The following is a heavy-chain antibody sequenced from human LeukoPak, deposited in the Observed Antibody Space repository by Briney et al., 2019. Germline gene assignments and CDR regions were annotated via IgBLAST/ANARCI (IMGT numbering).Heavy chain of an antibody. V-gene: IGHV3-30*03. Sequence: GRSLRLSCAASGFTFSSYGMHWVRQAPGKGLEWVAVISYDGSNKYYADSVKGRFTISRDNSKNTLYLQMNSLRAEDTAGYYCAFLSGARDYYYYYGMDVWGQGTTVTVSA. D-gene: IGHD7-27*01. J-gene: IGHJ6*01. CDR1: GFTFSSYG. CDR2: ISYDGSNK. CDR3: AFLSGARDYYYYYGMDV.